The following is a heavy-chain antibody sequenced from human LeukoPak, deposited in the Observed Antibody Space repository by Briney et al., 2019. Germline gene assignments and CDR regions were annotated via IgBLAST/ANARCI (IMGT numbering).Heavy chain of an antibody. CDR2: LSRSGGTT. J-gene: IGHJ6*03. D-gene: IGHD2-15*01. CDR1: GFTFSSHH. Sequence: PGGSLRLSCAASGFTFSSHHMTCVRQTPGKGLECCAHLSRSGGTTYYADSVKGRFTISRDNSKNPLYLQMNSLRAEDTAEYYCAKRGGTESFYYYYYMDVWGKGTTVTVSS. CDR3: AKRGGTESFYYYYYMDV. V-gene: IGHV3-23*01.